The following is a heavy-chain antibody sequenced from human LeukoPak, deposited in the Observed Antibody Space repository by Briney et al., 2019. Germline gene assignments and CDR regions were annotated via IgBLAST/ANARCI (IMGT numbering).Heavy chain of an antibody. CDR2: IRYDGSNK. V-gene: IGHV3-30*02. Sequence: GGSLRLSCAASGFTFSSYGMHWVRQAPGKGLEWVAFIRYDGSNKYYADSVKGRFTISRDNAKNSLYLQMNSLRAEDTAVYYCARGPYYGMDVWGQGTTVTVSS. CDR1: GFTFSSYG. CDR3: ARGPYYGMDV. J-gene: IGHJ6*02.